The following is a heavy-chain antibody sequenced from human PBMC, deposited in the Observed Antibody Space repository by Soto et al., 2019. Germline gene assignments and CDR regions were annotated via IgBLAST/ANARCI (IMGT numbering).Heavy chain of an antibody. CDR3: ARGLVPAAIVGYYYYMDV. V-gene: IGHV1-2*04. D-gene: IGHD2-2*01. CDR2: INPNSGGT. J-gene: IGHJ6*03. CDR1: GYTFTGYY. Sequence: QVQLVQSEAEVKKPGASVKVSCKASGYTFTGYYMHWVRQAPGQGLEWMGWINPNSGGTNYAQKFQGWVTMTRDTSISTAYMELSRLRSDDTAVYYCARGLVPAAIVGYYYYMDVWGKGTTVTVSS.